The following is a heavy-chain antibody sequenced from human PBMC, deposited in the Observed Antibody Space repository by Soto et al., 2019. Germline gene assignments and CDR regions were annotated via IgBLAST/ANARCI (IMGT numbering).Heavy chain of an antibody. CDR2: IKQDVSEK. CDR1: GFTFSSYW. J-gene: IGHJ6*02. D-gene: IGHD3-3*01. V-gene: IGHV3-7*01. CDR3: ARDSITIFGVVIYYYYYGMDV. Sequence: GGSLRLSCAASGFTFSSYWMGWVRQAPGKGLEWVANIKQDVSEKYYVDSVKGRFTISRDNAKTSLYLQMNSLRAEDTAVYYCARDSITIFGVVIYYYYYGMDVWGQGTTVTVSS.